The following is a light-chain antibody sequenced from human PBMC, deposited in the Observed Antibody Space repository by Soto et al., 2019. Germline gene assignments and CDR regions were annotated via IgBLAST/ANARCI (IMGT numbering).Light chain of an antibody. V-gene: IGKV4-1*01. CDR2: WAS. J-gene: IGKJ4*01. Sequence: DIVMTQSPDSLAVSLGERATINCKSSQSVLYSSNNKNYLAWYQQKPGQPPKLLIYWASTRESGVPDRFSGSGXGTDFTLTISSLQAEXXXVXXCQQYYSTPLTFGGGTKVEIK. CDR1: QSVLYSSNNKNY. CDR3: QQYYSTPLT.